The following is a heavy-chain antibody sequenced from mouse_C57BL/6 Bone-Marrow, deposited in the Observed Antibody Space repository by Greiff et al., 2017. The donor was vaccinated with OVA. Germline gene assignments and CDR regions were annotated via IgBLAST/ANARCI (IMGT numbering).Heavy chain of an antibody. V-gene: IGHV10-1*01. Sequence: EVQVVESGGGLVQPKGSLKLSCAASGFSFNTYAMNWVRQAPGKGLEWVARIRSKSNNYATYYADSVKDRFTISRDDSESMLYLQMNNLKTEDTAMCYCVRHGYYAMDYWGQGTSVTVSS. CDR1: GFSFNTYA. CDR3: VRHGYYAMDY. J-gene: IGHJ4*01. CDR2: IRSKSNNYAT.